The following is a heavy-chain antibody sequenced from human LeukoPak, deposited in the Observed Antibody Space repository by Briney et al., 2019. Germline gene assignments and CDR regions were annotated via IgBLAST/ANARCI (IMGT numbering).Heavy chain of an antibody. CDR2: IIPIFGTA. J-gene: IGHJ4*02. V-gene: IGHV1-69*06. CDR3: ARGPGYSYGQYDY. Sequence: SVKVSRKASGGTFSSYAISWVRQAPGQGLEWMGGIIPIFGTANYAQKFQGRVTITADKSTSTAYMELSSLRSEDTAVYYCARGPGYSYGQYDYWGQGTLVTVSS. D-gene: IGHD5-18*01. CDR1: GGTFSSYA.